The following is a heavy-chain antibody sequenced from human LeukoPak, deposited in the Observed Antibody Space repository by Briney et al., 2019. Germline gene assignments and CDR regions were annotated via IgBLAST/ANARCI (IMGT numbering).Heavy chain of an antibody. CDR3: ARDNYYYDSSGSTPDLFDY. CDR2: ISAYNGNT. J-gene: IGHJ4*02. CDR1: GYTFTSYG. Sequence: ASVKVSCKASGYTFTSYGISWVRQAPAQGLEWMGWISAYNGNTNYAQKLQGRVTMTTDTSTSTAYMELRSLRSDDTAVYYCARDNYYYDSSGSTPDLFDYWGQGTLVTVSS. D-gene: IGHD3-22*01. V-gene: IGHV1-18*01.